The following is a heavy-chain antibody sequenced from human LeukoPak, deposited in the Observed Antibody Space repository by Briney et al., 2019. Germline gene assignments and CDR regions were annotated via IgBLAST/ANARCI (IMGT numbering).Heavy chain of an antibody. CDR3: VRGLTMVRGVIMMY. CDR2: INTNTGNP. CDR1: GYTFTSYA. D-gene: IGHD3-10*01. Sequence: ASVKVSCKASGYTFTSYAMNWVRQAPGQGLEWMGWINTNTGNPTYAQGFTGRFVFSLDTSVSTAYLQISSLKAEDTAVYYCVRGLTMVRGVIMMYWGQGTLVTVSS. V-gene: IGHV7-4-1*02. J-gene: IGHJ4*02.